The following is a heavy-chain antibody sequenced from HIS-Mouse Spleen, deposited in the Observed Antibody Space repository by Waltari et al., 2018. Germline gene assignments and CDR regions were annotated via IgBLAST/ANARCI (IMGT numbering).Heavy chain of an antibody. Sequence: EVQLVETGGGLIQPGGSLRLSCAASGFTVSSNYMSWVRQAPGKGLEWVSVIYSGGSTDYADSVKGRFTISRDNAKNTLYLQMNSLRAEDTAVYYCAREWVRGYGMDVWGQGTTVTVSS. D-gene: IGHD3-10*01. V-gene: IGHV3-53*02. CDR1: GFTVSSNY. J-gene: IGHJ6*02. CDR3: AREWVRGYGMDV. CDR2: IYSGGST.